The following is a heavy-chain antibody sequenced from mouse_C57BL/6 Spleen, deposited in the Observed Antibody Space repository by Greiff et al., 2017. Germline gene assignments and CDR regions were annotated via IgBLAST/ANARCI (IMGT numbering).Heavy chain of an antibody. V-gene: IGHV1-55*01. Sequence: QVQLQQPGAELVKPGASVKMSCKASGYTFTSYWITWVKQRPGQGLEWIGDIYPGRGSTNYNEKFKSKATLTVDTSSSTAYMHLSSLTSEDSAVYYCAREGTAQAGYFDYWGQGTTLTVSS. CDR3: AREGTAQAGYFDY. CDR1: GYTFTSYW. CDR2: IYPGRGST. J-gene: IGHJ2*01. D-gene: IGHD3-2*02.